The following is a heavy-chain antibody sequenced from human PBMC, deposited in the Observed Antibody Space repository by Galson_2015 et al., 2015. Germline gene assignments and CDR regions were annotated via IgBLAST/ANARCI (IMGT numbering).Heavy chain of an antibody. D-gene: IGHD1-26*01. V-gene: IGHV3-23*01. J-gene: IGHJ4*02. Sequence: SLRLSCAASGFSFGDNAMCWFRQAPGKGLEWVSVISGSGGSTYYADSVKGRFTISRDNSMNTLYLQMNSLRAEDTAVYYCAKHSSTPWYYFDYWGLGTLVTVSS. CDR1: GFSFGDNA. CDR3: AKHSSTPWYYFDY. CDR2: ISGSGGST.